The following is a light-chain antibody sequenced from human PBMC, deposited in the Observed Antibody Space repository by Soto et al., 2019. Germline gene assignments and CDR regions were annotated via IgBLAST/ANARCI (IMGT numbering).Light chain of an antibody. J-gene: IGLJ3*02. CDR3: CSYAGSDTLV. V-gene: IGLV2-11*01. Sequence: QSALTQPRSVSGSPGQSVTISCTGTSSDVGSYHYVSWYQRHPGKAPKLVIFDVSQRPSGIPDRFSGSKSGSTASLTISGLQADDEADYYCCSYAGSDTLVFGGGTKLTVL. CDR2: DVS. CDR1: SSDVGSYHY.